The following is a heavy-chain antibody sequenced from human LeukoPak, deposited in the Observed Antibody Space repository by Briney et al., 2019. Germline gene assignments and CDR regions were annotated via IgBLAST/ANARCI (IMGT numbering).Heavy chain of an antibody. CDR3: AKGIAARRTDYYYGMDV. CDR2: ISYDGSNK. Sequence: PGGSLRLSCAAPGFTFSSYGMHWVRQAPGKGLEWVAVISYDGSNKYYADSVKGRFTISRDNSKNTLYLQMNSLRAEDTAVYYCAKGIAARRTDYYYGMDVWGQGTTVTVSS. CDR1: GFTFSSYG. J-gene: IGHJ6*02. D-gene: IGHD6-6*01. V-gene: IGHV3-30*18.